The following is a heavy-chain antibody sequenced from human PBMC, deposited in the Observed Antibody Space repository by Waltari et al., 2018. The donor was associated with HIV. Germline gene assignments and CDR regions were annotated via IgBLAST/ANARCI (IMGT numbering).Heavy chain of an antibody. CDR3: AREKSRASKWYGIFYYDA. CDR2: INHSGKT. J-gene: IGHJ5*02. CDR1: GGPFSGYY. V-gene: IGHV4-34*02. Sequence: QVQLQQWAAGLLKPSETRAPTWPVYGGPFSGYYWPWFRQAPGKGLEWIGEINHSGKTNYNPSLKSRLTLSVDTSKNQVSLRMKSVTGADTAIYYCAREKSRASKWYGIFYYDAWGQGTLVSVPS. D-gene: IGHD2-15*01.